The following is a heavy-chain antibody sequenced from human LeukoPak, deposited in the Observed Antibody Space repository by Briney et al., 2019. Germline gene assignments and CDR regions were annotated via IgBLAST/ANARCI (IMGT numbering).Heavy chain of an antibody. V-gene: IGHV1-3*01. D-gene: IGHD6-13*01. CDR1: GYTFTSYA. CDR3: ARDAEIAAAAYPAFDI. J-gene: IGHJ3*02. Sequence: GASVKVSCEASGYTFTSYAMHWVRQAPGQRLEWMGWINAGNGNTKYSQKFQGRVTITRDTSASTAYMELSSLRSEDTAVYYCARDAEIAAAAYPAFDIWGQGTMVTVSS. CDR2: INAGNGNT.